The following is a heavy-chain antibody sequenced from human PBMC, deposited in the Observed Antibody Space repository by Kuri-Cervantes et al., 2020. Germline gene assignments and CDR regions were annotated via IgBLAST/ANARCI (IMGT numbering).Heavy chain of an antibody. J-gene: IGHJ4*02. CDR1: GSTFSNYG. CDR2: ISLTGNTA. D-gene: IGHD1-26*01. V-gene: IGHV3-23*01. CDR3: AKSSRSYNWGFFDF. Sequence: GESPKISCVASGSTFSNYGMTWIRQAPGNGLEWVSGISLTGNTAYYADSVRGRFTISRDNSQSTLYLQMNSLRAEDTAVYYCAKSSRSYNWGFFDFWGQGTLVTVSS.